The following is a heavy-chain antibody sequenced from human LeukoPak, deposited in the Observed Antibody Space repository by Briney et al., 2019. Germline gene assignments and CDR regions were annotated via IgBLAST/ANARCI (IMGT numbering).Heavy chain of an antibody. Sequence: GEPLRLSCAASGFTFSSYAMSWVRQAPGKGLEWVSAISGSGSSTWYADSVKGHFTISRDNSKNTLYLHMNSLRDDDTAVYYCVRGVGVSRFNYLDPWGQGTLVIVSS. V-gene: IGHV3-23*01. CDR1: GFTFSSYA. CDR3: VRGVGVSRFNYLDP. CDR2: ISGSGSST. D-gene: IGHD1-7*01. J-gene: IGHJ5*02.